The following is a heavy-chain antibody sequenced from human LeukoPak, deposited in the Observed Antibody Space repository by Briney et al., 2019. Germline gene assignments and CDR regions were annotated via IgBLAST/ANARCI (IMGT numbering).Heavy chain of an antibody. CDR3: ARDTGIAVAGPYDAFDI. D-gene: IGHD6-19*01. J-gene: IGHJ3*02. CDR1: GGTFSSYA. Sequence: SVKVSCKASGGTFSSYAIIWVRQAPGQGLECMGGIIPIFGTANYAQKFQGRVTITADKSTSTAYMELNSLTSEDTAVYYCARDTGIAVAGPYDAFDIWGQGTMVTVSS. V-gene: IGHV1-69*06. CDR2: IIPIFGTA.